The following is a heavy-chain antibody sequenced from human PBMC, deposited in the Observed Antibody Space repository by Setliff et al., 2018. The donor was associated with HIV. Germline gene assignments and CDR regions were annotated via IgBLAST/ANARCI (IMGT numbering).Heavy chain of an antibody. CDR2: ILDTGSP. V-gene: IGHV4-59*02. D-gene: IGHD3-22*01. J-gene: IGHJ5*02. Sequence: SETLSLTCTVSGASVTTHSWSWIRQSPEKGLEWIAFILDTGSPNYSPSFKSRVTISVDTSMNQFSLKLTSVTAADTAVYYCAGVLSSGYYDGPWGQGTLVTVSS. CDR3: AGVLSSGYYDGP. CDR1: GASVTTHS.